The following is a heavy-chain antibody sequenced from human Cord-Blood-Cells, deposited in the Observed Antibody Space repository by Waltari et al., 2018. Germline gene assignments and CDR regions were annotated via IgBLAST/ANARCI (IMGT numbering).Heavy chain of an antibody. CDR3: ARGENTGNDY. CDR2: INHSGST. Sequence: QVQLQQWGAGLLKPSETLSLTCAVYGGSFSGYYWSWIRQPPGKGLEWIGEINHSGSTNYNPSLKSRVTISLDTSKNQFSLKLSSVTAADTSVYYCARGENTGNDYWGQGTLVTVSS. CDR1: GGSFSGYY. V-gene: IGHV4-34*01. J-gene: IGHJ4*02. D-gene: IGHD3-10*01.